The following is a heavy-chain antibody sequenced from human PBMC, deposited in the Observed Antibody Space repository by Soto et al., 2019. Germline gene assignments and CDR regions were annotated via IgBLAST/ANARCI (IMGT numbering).Heavy chain of an antibody. Sequence: TLSLTCTVSGGFISSGGYYWSWIRQHPGKGLEWIGYIYYSGSTYYNPSLKSRVTISVDTSKNQFSLKLSSVTAADTAVYYCASTTVAADTFDYWGQGTLVTVSS. D-gene: IGHD6-19*01. CDR2: IYYSGST. J-gene: IGHJ4*02. V-gene: IGHV4-31*03. CDR1: GGFISSGGYY. CDR3: ASTTVAADTFDY.